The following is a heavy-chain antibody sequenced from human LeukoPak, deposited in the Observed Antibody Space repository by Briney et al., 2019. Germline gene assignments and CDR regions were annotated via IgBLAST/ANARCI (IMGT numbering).Heavy chain of an antibody. CDR1: GGSISSYY. J-gene: IGHJ4*02. Sequence: SETLSLTCTVSGGSISSYYWSWIRQPPGKGLEWIGYIYYSGSTNYNPSLKSRVTISVDTSKNQFSLKLSSVTAADTAVYYCARVGFFSGCYYYHSTGTFDCWGQGTLVTVSS. V-gene: IGHV4-59*01. CDR3: ARVGFFSGCYYYHSTGTFDC. D-gene: IGHD1-26*01. CDR2: IYYSGST.